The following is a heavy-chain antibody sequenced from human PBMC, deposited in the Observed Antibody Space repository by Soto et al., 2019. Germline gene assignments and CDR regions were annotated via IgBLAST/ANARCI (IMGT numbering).Heavy chain of an antibody. CDR2: VSHDGRNT. CDR3: AKGGRQWLVTSDFNY. J-gene: IGHJ4*02. D-gene: IGHD6-19*01. Sequence: VRLVESGGGVVQPGRSLRLSCAASGFTFSDYAMHWVRQAPGKGLGWVAVVSHDGRNTHYADSVKGRFTISRDSSKNTVSMERTSLRAEDTAVYYCAKGGRQWLVTSDFNYWGQGALVTVSS. V-gene: IGHV3-30*18. CDR1: GFTFSDYA.